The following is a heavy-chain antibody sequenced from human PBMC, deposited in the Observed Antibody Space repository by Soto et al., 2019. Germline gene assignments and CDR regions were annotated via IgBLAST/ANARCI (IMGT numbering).Heavy chain of an antibody. J-gene: IGHJ4*02. D-gene: IGHD2-21*02. Sequence: GGSLRLSCSVSGFIFSDSAIHWVRQAPGKGLEWVGRIRSKDNGYATGYAASVEGRFTISRDDSKNTAYLQMNSLKTEDTAIYYCNRRAGGDWGVYWGEGSLVTVSS. CDR3: NRRAGGDWGVY. V-gene: IGHV3-73*01. CDR2: IRSKDNGYAT. CDR1: GFIFSDSA.